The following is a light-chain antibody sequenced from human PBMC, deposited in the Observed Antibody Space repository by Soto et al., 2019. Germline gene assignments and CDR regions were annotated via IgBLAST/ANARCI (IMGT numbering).Light chain of an antibody. V-gene: IGLV1-44*01. Sequence: QSVLTQPPSASGTPGQRVTISCSGSSSNFGTNTVNWYQQFPRSAPKLLMYSSNQRPSGVPDRFSGSKSGTSASLAISGLQSEDEADYYCAAWDGSLNVVLFGGGTKVTVL. CDR1: SSNFGTNT. CDR3: AAWDGSLNVVL. CDR2: SSN. J-gene: IGLJ3*02.